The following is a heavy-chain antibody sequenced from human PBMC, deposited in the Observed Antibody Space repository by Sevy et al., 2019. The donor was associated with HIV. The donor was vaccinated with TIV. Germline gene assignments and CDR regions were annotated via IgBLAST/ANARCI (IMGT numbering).Heavy chain of an antibody. CDR1: GLSLSDYY. V-gene: IGHV3-11*06. CDR2: ISSGSTYT. Sequence: GGSLRLSCAASGLSLSDYYMSWIRQAPGKGLEWVSDISSGSTYTKYADSVKGRFTISRDKAKNSLYLQMNSLRVEDTAVYYCARDRRNYGGQYFDYWGQGTLVTVSS. CDR3: ARDRRNYGGQYFDY. D-gene: IGHD4-17*01. J-gene: IGHJ4*02.